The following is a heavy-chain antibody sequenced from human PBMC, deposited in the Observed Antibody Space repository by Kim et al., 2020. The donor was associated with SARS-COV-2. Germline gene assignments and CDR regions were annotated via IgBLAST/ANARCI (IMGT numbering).Heavy chain of an antibody. CDR1: GFTFRSYA. D-gene: IGHD3-3*01. Sequence: GGSLRLSCAASGFTFRSYAMSWVRQAPGKGLEWVSTLTGSGGSTYYADSVKGRFTISRDNSKNTLYLQVNSLRADDTAVYYCAKDPEKQYVFWSGYSSAGLDNWGQGTLVTVSS. CDR2: LTGSGGST. V-gene: IGHV3-23*01. J-gene: IGHJ4*02. CDR3: AKDPEKQYVFWSGYSSAGLDN.